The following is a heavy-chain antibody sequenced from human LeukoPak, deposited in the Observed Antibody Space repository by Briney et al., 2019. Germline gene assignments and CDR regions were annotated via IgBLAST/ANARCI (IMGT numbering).Heavy chain of an antibody. D-gene: IGHD3-3*01. V-gene: IGHV3-23*01. CDR1: GFTPMYYG. CDR2: VNGGGDST. Sequence: GGSLRLSCATSGFTPMYYGMSWVRQAPGKGLEWVAGVNGGGDSTYYIDSVKGRSTISRDNSKSTLYLQMDSLRAEDTATYYCARGVRRFLEWVSMDVWGKGTTVTVSS. J-gene: IGHJ6*03. CDR3: ARGVRRFLEWVSMDV.